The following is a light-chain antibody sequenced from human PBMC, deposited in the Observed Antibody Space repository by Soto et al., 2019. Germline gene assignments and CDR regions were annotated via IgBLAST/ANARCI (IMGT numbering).Light chain of an antibody. Sequence: DVQVTQSPSSLSASVGDRVTITCRTSQVISNYFGWYQQKPGKAPKRLIYAASTLQSGVPSRFSGSGSATEFTLTINSLQPEDFATYYCLQHDSYPRTFGQGTKAEIK. V-gene: IGKV1-17*01. CDR1: QVISNY. CDR3: LQHDSYPRT. CDR2: AAS. J-gene: IGKJ1*01.